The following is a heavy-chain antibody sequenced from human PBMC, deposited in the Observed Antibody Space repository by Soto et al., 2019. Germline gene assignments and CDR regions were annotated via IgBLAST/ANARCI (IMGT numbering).Heavy chain of an antibody. CDR2: IYHSGST. J-gene: IGHJ5*02. CDR3: ARVGYDFWSGYCNWFDP. CDR1: GGSISSGGYS. D-gene: IGHD3-3*01. Sequence: SETLSLTCAVSGGSISSGGYSWSWIRQPPGKGLEWIGYIYHSGSTYYNPSLKSRVTISVDRSKNQFSLKLSSVTAADTAVYYCARVGYDFWSGYCNWFDPWGQGTLVTVSS. V-gene: IGHV4-30-2*01.